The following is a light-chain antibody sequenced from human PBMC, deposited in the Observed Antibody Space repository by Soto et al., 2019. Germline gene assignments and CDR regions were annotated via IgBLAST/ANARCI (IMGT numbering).Light chain of an antibody. V-gene: IGKV3-11*01. CDR3: QRHSKWPLT. CDR2: DAS. Sequence: EIVLIQSPATLSLSPGERATLACRASQSVSSSLAWYQQNPGQAPRLLIFDASNRATGIPVRFSGSGSGTDLTLTISSLEPEDFTVYYCQRHSKWPLTFGGGTKVDI. CDR1: QSVSSS. J-gene: IGKJ4*01.